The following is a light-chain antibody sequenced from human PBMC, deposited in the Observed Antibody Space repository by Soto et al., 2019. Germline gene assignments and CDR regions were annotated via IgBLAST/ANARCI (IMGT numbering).Light chain of an antibody. Sequence: DIVMTQSPDSLAVSLGERATINCKSSQSVLYSSNNKNYLAWYQQKSGQPPKLLIYWASTRESGVPDRFSGSGSGTDFTLSISSLQAEDVAVYYCQQYYNTPLTFGHGTKVEIK. CDR2: WAS. V-gene: IGKV4-1*01. CDR3: QQYYNTPLT. J-gene: IGKJ1*01. CDR1: QSVLYSSNNKNY.